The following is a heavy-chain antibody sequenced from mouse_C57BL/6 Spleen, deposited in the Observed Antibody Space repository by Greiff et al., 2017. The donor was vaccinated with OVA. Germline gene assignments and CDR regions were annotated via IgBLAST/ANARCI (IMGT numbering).Heavy chain of an antibody. CDR3: SISIAGTYYAMDY. D-gene: IGHD2-3*01. J-gene: IGHJ4*01. Sequence: VQLQQPGAELVKPGASVKLSCKASGYTFTSYWMHWVKQRPGQGLEWIGMIHPNSGSTNYNEKFKSKATLTVDKSSSPAYMQLSSLTSEVSAVYYCSISIAGTYYAMDYWGQGTSVTVSS. CDR1: GYTFTSYW. CDR2: IHPNSGST. V-gene: IGHV1-64*01.